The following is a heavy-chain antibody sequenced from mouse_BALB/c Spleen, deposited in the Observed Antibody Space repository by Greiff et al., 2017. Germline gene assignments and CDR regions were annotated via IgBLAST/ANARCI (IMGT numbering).Heavy chain of an antibody. D-gene: IGHD1-1*01. CDR1: GYNFTSYW. V-gene: IGHV1-69*02. CDR3: ARGGITTVFDY. CDR2: IDPSDSYT. J-gene: IGHJ2*01. Sequence: QVQLQQPGAELVKPGTSVKLSCKASGYNFTSYWINWVKLRPGQGLEWIGEIDPSDSYTNYNQKFKGKATLTVDKSSSTAYMQLSSLTSEDSAVYYCARGGITTVFDYWGQGTTLTVAS.